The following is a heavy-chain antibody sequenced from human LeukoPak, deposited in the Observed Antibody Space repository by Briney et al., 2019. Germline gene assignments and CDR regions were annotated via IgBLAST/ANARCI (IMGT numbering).Heavy chain of an antibody. J-gene: IGHJ3*02. CDR2: IYSGGST. Sequence: GGSLRLSCAASGFTVSSNYMSWVHQAPGKGLEWVSIIYSGGSTFYADSVKGRFTISRDNSKNTLYLQMNSLRAEDTAVYYCARGGSYLSAFDIWGQGTMVTVSS. D-gene: IGHD1-26*01. CDR3: ARGGSYLSAFDI. CDR1: GFTVSSNY. V-gene: IGHV3-53*01.